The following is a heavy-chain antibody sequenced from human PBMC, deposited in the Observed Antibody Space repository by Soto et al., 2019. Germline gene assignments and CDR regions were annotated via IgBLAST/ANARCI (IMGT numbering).Heavy chain of an antibody. CDR2: INPSTGGT. CDR3: ARDSGDTTLRQWGRSFDY. V-gene: IGHV1-46*01. J-gene: IGHJ4*02. Sequence: ASVKVSCKASGYTFTSYYVHWVRQAPGQRLEWMGIINPSTGGTNYPQKFQGKFTTTRDTSTSTVYMELSSLRSEDAAIYYCARDSGDTTLRQWGRSFDYWGQGTLVTVSS. D-gene: IGHD1-1*01. CDR1: GYTFTSYY.